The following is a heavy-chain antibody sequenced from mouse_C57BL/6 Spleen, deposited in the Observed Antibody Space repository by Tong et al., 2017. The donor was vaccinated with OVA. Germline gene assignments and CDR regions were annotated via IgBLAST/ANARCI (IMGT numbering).Heavy chain of an antibody. J-gene: IGHJ2*01. Sequence: VQLQQPGAELVRPGASVKLSCKASGYTFTSYWINWVKQRPGQGLEWIGNIYPSDSYTNYNQKFKDKATLTVDKSSSTAYMQLSSPTSEDSAVYYCSTIGTDYFDYWGQGTTLTVSS. D-gene: IGHD2-14*01. CDR2: IYPSDSYT. CDR1: GYTFTSYW. V-gene: IGHV1-69*02. CDR3: STIGTDYFDY.